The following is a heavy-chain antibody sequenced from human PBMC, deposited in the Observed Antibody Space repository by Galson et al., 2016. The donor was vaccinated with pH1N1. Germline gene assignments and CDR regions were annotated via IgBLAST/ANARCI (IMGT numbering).Heavy chain of an antibody. Sequence: SLRLSCATSGFTFSNYWMHWVRQAPGKGLEWVANINQDGSEKYCVDSVKGRFIISRDNTKSSLYLQMNSLRVEDTAVYYCARRYFDTWGQGTLVTVSS. J-gene: IGHJ4*02. D-gene: IGHD3-9*01. CDR2: INQDGSEK. CDR1: GFTFSNYW. CDR3: ARRYFDT. V-gene: IGHV3-7*01.